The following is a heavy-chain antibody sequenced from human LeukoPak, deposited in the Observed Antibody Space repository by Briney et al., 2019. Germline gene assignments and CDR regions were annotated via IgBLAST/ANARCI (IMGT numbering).Heavy chain of an antibody. CDR3: ARDQNYFDSTAYYGIDC. J-gene: IGHJ4*02. CDR2: INRNSGAT. Sequence: ASVKVSCKASGYSFSGYYIHWVRQAPGQGLEWMGWINRNSGATNYAQKFHGTVTMTRDTSTSTAYMELTRLKSDDTGIYYCARDQNYFDSTAYYGIDCWGQGTRVTVSS. CDR1: GYSFSGYY. V-gene: IGHV1-2*02. D-gene: IGHD3-22*01.